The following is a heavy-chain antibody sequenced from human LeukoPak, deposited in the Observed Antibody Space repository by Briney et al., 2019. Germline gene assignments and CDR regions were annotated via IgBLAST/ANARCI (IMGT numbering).Heavy chain of an antibody. D-gene: IGHD2-21*02. Sequence: GSSVKVSCKASGGTFRSYAISWVRQAPGQGLEWMGGIIPIFGTANYAQKFQGRVTITTDESTSTAYMELSSLRSEDTAVYYCASPRDSPYYFDYWGQGTLVTVSS. CDR2: IIPIFGTA. CDR3: ASPRDSPYYFDY. J-gene: IGHJ4*02. V-gene: IGHV1-69*05. CDR1: GGTFRSYA.